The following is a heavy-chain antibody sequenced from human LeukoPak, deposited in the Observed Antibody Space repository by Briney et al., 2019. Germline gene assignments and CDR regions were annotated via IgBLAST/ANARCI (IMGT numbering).Heavy chain of an antibody. CDR3: AKAYGMYGSGSSDYMDV. Sequence: GGSLRLSCAASGFTFTNYGMHWARQAPGKGLEWVAFIRYDGSNKYYADSVKGRFTISRDNSKNTLYLQMNSLRDEDTAVYYCAKAYGMYGSGSSDYMDVWGKGTTVTVSS. D-gene: IGHD3-10*01. J-gene: IGHJ6*03. CDR1: GFTFTNYG. V-gene: IGHV3-30*02. CDR2: IRYDGSNK.